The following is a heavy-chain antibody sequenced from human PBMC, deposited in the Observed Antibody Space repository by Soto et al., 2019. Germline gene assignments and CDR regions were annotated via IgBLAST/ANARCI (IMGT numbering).Heavy chain of an antibody. J-gene: IGHJ4*01. CDR2: VYYSGST. CDR3: ARTRMIESWIDY. CDR1: CDSISTYY. V-gene: IGHV4-59*01. D-gene: IGHD2-21*01. Sequence: SETLSLTCDVSCDSISTYYWSWIRQPPGKGLEWIGYVYYSGSTLYNPSLESRVTMSIDMSKKQVSLKLTSVIAADTAVYYCARTRMIESWIDYWGHGTLVTVSS.